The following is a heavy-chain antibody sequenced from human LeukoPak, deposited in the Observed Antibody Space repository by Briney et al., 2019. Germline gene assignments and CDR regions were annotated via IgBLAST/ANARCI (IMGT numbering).Heavy chain of an antibody. D-gene: IGHD1-26*01. CDR1: GGTFSSYA. Sequence: SVKVSCKASGGTFSSYAISWVRQAPGQGLEWMGRIIPILGIANYAQKFQGRVTITADKSTSTAYMELSSLRSEDTAVYYCARSTIVGATEVDYWGQGTLVTVSS. V-gene: IGHV1-69*04. CDR2: IIPILGIA. CDR3: ARSTIVGATEVDY. J-gene: IGHJ4*02.